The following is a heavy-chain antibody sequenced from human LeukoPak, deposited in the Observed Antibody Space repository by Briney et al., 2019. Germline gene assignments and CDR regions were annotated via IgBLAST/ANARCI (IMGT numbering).Heavy chain of an antibody. V-gene: IGHV3-11*01. CDR3: ARGHYEMGV. J-gene: IGHJ6*01. CDR1: GSTFSNYY. Sequence: GGSLRLSCAAAGSTFSNYYMRWTRQAPGNGLEWLSHIAHGGNATWYAHAVKGRFTIYRDNEKNLLFLQMDSLRAEDTGVYYCARGHYEMGVWGGGTTVIVCS. CDR2: IAHGGNAT.